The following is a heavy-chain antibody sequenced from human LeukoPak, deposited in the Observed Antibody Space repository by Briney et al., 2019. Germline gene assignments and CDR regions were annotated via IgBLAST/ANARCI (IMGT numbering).Heavy chain of an antibody. Sequence: PSETLSLTCTVSGYSIRSSRYYWVWIRQTPGTGLEWIGSFYNRGDTYYNPSLKSRVTISVDTSNNQFSLKLSSVTAADTAVYYCARRYYDASGYFLWGQGSLVTVSS. J-gene: IGHJ4*02. CDR2: FYNRGDT. D-gene: IGHD3-22*01. CDR1: GYSIRSSRYY. CDR3: ARRYYDASGYFL. V-gene: IGHV4-39*01.